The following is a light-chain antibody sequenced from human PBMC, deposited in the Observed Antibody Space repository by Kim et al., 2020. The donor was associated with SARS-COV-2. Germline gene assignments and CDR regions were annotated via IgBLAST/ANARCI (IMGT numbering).Light chain of an antibody. CDR3: VLYMGSGMWV. Sequence: QAVVTQEPSISVSPGGTVTLTCGLSSGSVSTSYYPSWYQQTPGQAPRTRIYSTNTRSSGVPDRFSGSILGNKAALTITGAQADDGSDYYCVLYMGSGMWVFGGGTQLTVL. CDR1: SGSVSTSYY. V-gene: IGLV8-61*01. CDR2: STN. J-gene: IGLJ3*02.